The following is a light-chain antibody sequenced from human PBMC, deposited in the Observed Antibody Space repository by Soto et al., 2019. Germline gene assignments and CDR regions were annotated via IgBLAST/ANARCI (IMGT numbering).Light chain of an antibody. J-gene: IGKJ5*01. CDR1: QSISSW. CDR2: DAS. V-gene: IGKV1-5*01. CDR3: QQYNSYLIT. Sequence: DIQMTQSPSTLSASVGDRVTITCRASQSISSWLAWYQQKPGKAPKPLIYDASSLESGVPSRFSGSGSGTEFTLTISSLQPDDFATYYCQQYNSYLITFGQGTRLEI.